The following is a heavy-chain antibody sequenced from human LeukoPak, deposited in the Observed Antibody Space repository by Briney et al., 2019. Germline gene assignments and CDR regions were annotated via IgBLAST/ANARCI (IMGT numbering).Heavy chain of an antibody. CDR2: ISYDGSNK. V-gene: IGHV3-30-3*01. Sequence: PGGSLRLSCAASGFTFSNYAMHWVRQAPGKGLEWVAVISYDGSNKYYADSVKGRFTISRDNSKSTLYLQMNSLRAEDTAVYYCAKTADIAATGPDYWGQGTLVTVSS. D-gene: IGHD6-13*01. J-gene: IGHJ4*02. CDR1: GFTFSNYA. CDR3: AKTADIAATGPDY.